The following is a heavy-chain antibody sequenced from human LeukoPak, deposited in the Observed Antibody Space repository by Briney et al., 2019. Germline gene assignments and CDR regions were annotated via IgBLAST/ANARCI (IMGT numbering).Heavy chain of an antibody. D-gene: IGHD2-8*01. CDR2: IIPILGIA. Sequence: SVKASCKASGGTFSSYTITWVRQAPGQGLEWMGRIIPILGIANYAQKFQGRVTITADKSTSTAYMELSSLRSEDTAVYYCARDPSMTWYFDLWGRGTLVTVSS. CDR1: GGTFSSYT. J-gene: IGHJ2*01. V-gene: IGHV1-69*04. CDR3: ARDPSMTWYFDL.